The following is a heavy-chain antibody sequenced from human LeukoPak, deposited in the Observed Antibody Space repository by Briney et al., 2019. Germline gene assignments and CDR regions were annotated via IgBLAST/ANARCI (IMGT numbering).Heavy chain of an antibody. V-gene: IGHV1-69*13. Sequence: ASVKVSCKASGGTFSSYAISWVRQAPGQGLEWMGGFIPIFGTANYAQKFQGRVTITADESTSTAYMELSSLRSEDTAVYYCAVGYYDSSGSGDYWGQGTLVTVSS. D-gene: IGHD3-22*01. CDR3: AVGYYDSSGSGDY. J-gene: IGHJ4*02. CDR2: FIPIFGTA. CDR1: GGTFSSYA.